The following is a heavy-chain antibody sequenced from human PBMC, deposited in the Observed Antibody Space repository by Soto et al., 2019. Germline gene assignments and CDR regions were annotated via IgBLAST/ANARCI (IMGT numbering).Heavy chain of an antibody. CDR1: GGSMTSGGHP. Sequence: PSETLSLTCGVSGGSMTSGGHPWAWIRQPPGKGLEWIGYISHIGSAFYTPSLMGRATISVDRSKNQFHLSLNFVTAADTAVYYCAREAGVVGANYFDYRGQGILVTVSS. CDR2: ISHIGSA. CDR3: AREAGVVGANYFDY. V-gene: IGHV4-30-2*01. J-gene: IGHJ4*02. D-gene: IGHD1-26*01.